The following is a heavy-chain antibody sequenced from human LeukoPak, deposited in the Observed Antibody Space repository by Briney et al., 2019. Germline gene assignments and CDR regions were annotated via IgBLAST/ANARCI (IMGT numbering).Heavy chain of an antibody. CDR1: GGSISSYY. Sequence: PSETLSLTCTVSGGSISSYYWSWIRQPPGKGLEWIGYIYYSGSTNYNPSLKSLVTISVDTSKNQFSLQLSSVTAADTAVYYCAGVKESWYDHYYYYMDVWGKGTTVTVSS. V-gene: IGHV4-59*01. CDR3: AGVKESWYDHYYYYMDV. D-gene: IGHD6-13*01. J-gene: IGHJ6*03. CDR2: IYYSGST.